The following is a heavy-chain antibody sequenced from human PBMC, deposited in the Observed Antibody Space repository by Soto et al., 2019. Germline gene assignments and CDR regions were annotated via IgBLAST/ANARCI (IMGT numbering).Heavy chain of an antibody. CDR2: IIPIFGTA. Sequence: ASVKVSCKASGGTFSSYAISWVRQAPGQGLEWMGGIIPIFGTANYAQKFQGRVTITADESTSTAYMELSSLRSEDTAVYYCARDVSRFSHDAFDSWGQGRRVTVSS. V-gene: IGHV1-69*13. CDR3: ARDVSRFSHDAFDS. J-gene: IGHJ3*02. CDR1: GGTFSSYA.